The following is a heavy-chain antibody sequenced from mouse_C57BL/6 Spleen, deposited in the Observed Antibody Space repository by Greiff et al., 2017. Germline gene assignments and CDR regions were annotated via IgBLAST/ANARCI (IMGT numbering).Heavy chain of an antibody. D-gene: IGHD4-1*01. CDR3: ARGGWDGGFAY. CDR1: GYTFTSYW. J-gene: IGHJ3*01. Sequence: QVQLQQPGAELVMPGASVKLSCKASGYTFTSYWMHWVKQRPGQGLEWIGEIDPSDSYTHYNQKFKGKSTLTVDKSSSTAYMQLSSLTSEDSAVYYCARGGWDGGFAYWGQGTLVTVSA. CDR2: IDPSDSYT. V-gene: IGHV1-69*01.